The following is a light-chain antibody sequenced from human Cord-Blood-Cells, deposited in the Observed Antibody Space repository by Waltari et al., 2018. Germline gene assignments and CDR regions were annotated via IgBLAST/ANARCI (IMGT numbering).Light chain of an antibody. CDR3: QQYGSSPMYT. Sequence: IVLTQLPGTLSLSQGEIATPSRMASHCVSSSYLAWYHQKPGQAPSLLIYGASSRATGTTDRFSGSGSGTDLTLTTSRLEPEDFAVYYCQQYGSSPMYTFGQGTTLEIK. CDR2: GAS. V-gene: IGKV3-20*01. J-gene: IGKJ2*01. CDR1: HCVSSSY.